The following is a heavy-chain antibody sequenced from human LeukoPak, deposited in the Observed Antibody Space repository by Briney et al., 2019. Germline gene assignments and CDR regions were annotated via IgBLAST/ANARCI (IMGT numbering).Heavy chain of an antibody. CDR2: IIPIFGTA. V-gene: IGHV1-69*05. D-gene: IGHD2-2*01. CDR1: GGTFSSYA. Sequence: SVKVSCKASGGTFSSYAISWVRQAPGQGLEWMGGIIPIFGTANYAQKFEGSVTITTSESTSTAYMELSSLRSEDTAVYYCAAPGYCSSTSCESYFDYWGQGTLVTVSS. CDR3: AAPGYCSSTSCESYFDY. J-gene: IGHJ4*02.